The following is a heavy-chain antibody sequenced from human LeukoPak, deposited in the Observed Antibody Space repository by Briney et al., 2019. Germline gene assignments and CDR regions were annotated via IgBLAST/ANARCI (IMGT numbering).Heavy chain of an antibody. CDR1: GGSFSGYY. V-gene: IGHV4-34*01. J-gene: IGHJ4*02. D-gene: IGHD3-22*01. CDR3: ARALPESGYQKANFDY. Sequence: PSETLSLTCAVYGGSFSGYYWSWIRQPPGKGLEWIGEINHSGSTNYNPSLKSRVTISVDTSKNQFSLKLSSVTAADTPVYYCARALPESGYQKANFDYWGQGTLVTVSS. CDR2: INHSGST.